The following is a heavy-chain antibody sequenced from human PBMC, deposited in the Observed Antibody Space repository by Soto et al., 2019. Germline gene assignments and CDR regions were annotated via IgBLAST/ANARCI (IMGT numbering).Heavy chain of an antibody. D-gene: IGHD3-10*01. CDR3: AKDRSTYYYGSGSYPAFDY. J-gene: IGHJ4*02. Sequence: PGGSLRLSCAASGFTFSSYAMSWVRQAPGKGLEWVSAISGSGGSTYYADSVKGRFTISRDNSKNTLYLQMNSLRAEDTAVYYCAKDRSTYYYGSGSYPAFDYWGQGTLVTVSS. CDR1: GFTFSSYA. V-gene: IGHV3-23*01. CDR2: ISGSGGST.